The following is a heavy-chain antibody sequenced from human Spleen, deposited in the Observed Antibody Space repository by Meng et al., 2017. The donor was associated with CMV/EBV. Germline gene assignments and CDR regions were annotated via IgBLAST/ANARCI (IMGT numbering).Heavy chain of an antibody. CDR3: TKDSRRYSYGNFDY. V-gene: IGHV3-43*01. CDR1: GFTFDDYT. CDR2: ISWDGGST. J-gene: IGHJ4*02. Sequence: SGFTFDDYTMHWVRQAPGKGLEWVSPISWDGGSTYYADSVKGRFTISRDNSKNSLYLQMNSLRTEDTALYYCTKDSRRYSYGNFDYWGQGTLVTVSS. D-gene: IGHD5-18*01.